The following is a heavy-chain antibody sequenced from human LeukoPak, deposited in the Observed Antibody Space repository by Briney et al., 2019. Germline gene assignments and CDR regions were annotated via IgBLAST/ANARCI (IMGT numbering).Heavy chain of an antibody. J-gene: IGHJ4*02. Sequence: SETLSLTCAVYGGSFSGYYWSWIRQPPGKGLEWIGEINHSGSTNYNPSLKSRVTISVDTSKNQFSLKLSSVTAADTAVYYCARGGIQLRDYWGQGTLVTVSS. CDR2: INHSGST. D-gene: IGHD5-18*01. CDR1: GGSFSGYY. V-gene: IGHV4-34*01. CDR3: ARGGIQLRDY.